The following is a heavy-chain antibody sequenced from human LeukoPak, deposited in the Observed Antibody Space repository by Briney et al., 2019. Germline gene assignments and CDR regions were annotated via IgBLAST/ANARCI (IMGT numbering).Heavy chain of an antibody. D-gene: IGHD1-26*01. CDR2: ISYDGSNK. CDR1: GFTFSSYA. Sequence: TGGSLRLSCAASGFTFSSYAMHWVRQAPGKGLEWVAVISYDGSNKYYADSVKGRFTISRDNSKNTLYLQMNNLRAEDTAVYYCARDDSETVVAAFGTKYYYYGMDVWGQGTTVTVSS. CDR3: ARDDSETVVAAFGTKYYYYGMDV. J-gene: IGHJ6*02. V-gene: IGHV3-30*04.